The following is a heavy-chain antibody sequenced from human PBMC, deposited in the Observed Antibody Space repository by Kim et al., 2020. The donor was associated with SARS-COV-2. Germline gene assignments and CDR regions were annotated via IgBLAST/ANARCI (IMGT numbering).Heavy chain of an antibody. CDR1: GGSFSGNY. V-gene: IGHV4-34*01. Sequence: SETLSLTCAVYGGSFSGNYWSWIRQPPGKGLEWIGEINHSGSTNYNPSLKSRVTISVDTSMNQFSLKLSSVTAADTAVYYCARLGIAAAGTFDSLGHGTL. D-gene: IGHD6-13*01. CDR3: ARLGIAAAGTFDS. CDR2: INHSGST. J-gene: IGHJ4*01.